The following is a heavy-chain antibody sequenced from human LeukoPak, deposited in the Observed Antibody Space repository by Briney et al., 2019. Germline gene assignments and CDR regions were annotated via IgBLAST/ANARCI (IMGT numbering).Heavy chain of an antibody. J-gene: IGHJ4*02. V-gene: IGHV1-69*04. CDR3: ARLPNYPTHRDY. Sequence: GASVKVSCKASGGTFSSYAISWVRQAPGQGLEWMGRIIPIFGIANYAQKFQGRVTITADKSTSTAYMELSSLRSEDTAVYYCARLPNYPTHRDYWGQGTLVTVSS. D-gene: IGHD1-7*01. CDR2: IIPIFGIA. CDR1: GGTFSSYA.